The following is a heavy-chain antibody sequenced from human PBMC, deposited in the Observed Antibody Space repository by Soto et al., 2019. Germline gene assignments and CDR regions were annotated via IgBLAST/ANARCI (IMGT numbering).Heavy chain of an antibody. CDR1: GYTFTSYG. D-gene: IGHD1-26*01. CDR2: ISANTGNT. J-gene: IGHJ4*02. CDR3: AIDWWYSGSYGGDCVDY. V-gene: IGHV1-18*01. Sequence: QVQLVQSGAEVKKPGASVKVSCKASGYTFTSYGISWVRQAPGQGLEWMGWISANTGNTNFAQKLQGRVTMTTDTTTSRGDMELRGMRSDDTAIYYCAIDWWYSGSYGGDCVDYWGQGTLVSVSS.